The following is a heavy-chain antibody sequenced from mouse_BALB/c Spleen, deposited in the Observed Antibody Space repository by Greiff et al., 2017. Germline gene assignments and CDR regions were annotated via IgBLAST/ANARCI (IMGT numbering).Heavy chain of an antibody. D-gene: IGHD2-4*01. Sequence: QVQLQQSGAELVKPGASVKLSCKTSGYTFTSYWIQWVKQRPGQGLGWIGEIFPGTGTTYYNEKFKGKATLTIDTSSSTAYMQLSSLTSEDSAVYYCARDDYEYYYAMDYWGQGTSVTVSS. CDR3: ARDDYEYYYAMDY. V-gene: IGHV1S132*01. J-gene: IGHJ4*01. CDR1: GYTFTSYW. CDR2: IFPGTGTT.